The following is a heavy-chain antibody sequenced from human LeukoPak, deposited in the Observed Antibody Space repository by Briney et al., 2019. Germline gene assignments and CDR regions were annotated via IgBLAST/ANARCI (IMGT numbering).Heavy chain of an antibody. V-gene: IGHV4-59*01. Sequence: PSETLSLTCTVSGDFLSTYTWRWIRQPPGKGLEWIGYVYYTGSTNYKPSLKGRVIMSVDTSKNQFFLKLSSVTAADTARYYCARASIRYYDSSAYSHWGQRALVTVSS. J-gene: IGHJ4*02. CDR2: VYYTGST. CDR3: ARASIRYYDSSAYSH. CDR1: GDFLSTYT. D-gene: IGHD3-22*01.